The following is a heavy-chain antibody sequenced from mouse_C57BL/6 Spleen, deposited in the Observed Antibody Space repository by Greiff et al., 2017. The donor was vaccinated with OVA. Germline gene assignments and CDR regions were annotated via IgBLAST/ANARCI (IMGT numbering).Heavy chain of an antibody. Sequence: EVQVVESGGGLVKPGGSLKLSCAASGFTFSSYAMSWVRQTPEKRLEWVATISDGGSYTYYPDNVKGRFTISRDNAKNNLYLQMSHLKSEDTAMYYCAGGITTVVEGYFDVWGTGTTVTVSS. D-gene: IGHD1-1*01. CDR1: GFTFSSYA. CDR2: ISDGGSYT. J-gene: IGHJ1*03. V-gene: IGHV5-4*01. CDR3: AGGITTVVEGYFDV.